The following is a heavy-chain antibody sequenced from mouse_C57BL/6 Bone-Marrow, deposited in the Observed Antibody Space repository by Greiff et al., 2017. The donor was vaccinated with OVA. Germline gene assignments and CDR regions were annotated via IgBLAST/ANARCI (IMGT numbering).Heavy chain of an antibody. J-gene: IGHJ2*01. V-gene: IGHV1-72*01. CDR3: ARSLYYGSSYVIY. Sequence: VQLQQPGAELVKPGASVQLSCKASGYTFTSYWMHWVKPRPGRGLEWIGRIDPNSGGTKYTEKFKSKATLTVDKPSSPAYMQLSSLTSEDSAVYYCARSLYYGSSYVIYWGQGTTLTVSS. D-gene: IGHD1-1*01. CDR1: GYTFTSYW. CDR2: IDPNSGGT.